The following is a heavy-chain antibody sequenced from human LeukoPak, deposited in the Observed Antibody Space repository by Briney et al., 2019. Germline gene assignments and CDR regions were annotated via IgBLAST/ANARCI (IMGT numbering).Heavy chain of an antibody. CDR1: EFTFSTYG. CDR3: AKDRYSGLNTIDY. D-gene: IGHD6-13*01. J-gene: IGHJ4*02. CDR2: ISYDGSYK. Sequence: PGGSLRLSCAASEFTFSTYGMHWVRQAPGKVLEWVAVISYDGSYKFYADSVKGRFTISRDNSKSTLYLQMNSLRAEDTAVYYCAKDRYSGLNTIDYWGQGTLVTVSS. V-gene: IGHV3-30*18.